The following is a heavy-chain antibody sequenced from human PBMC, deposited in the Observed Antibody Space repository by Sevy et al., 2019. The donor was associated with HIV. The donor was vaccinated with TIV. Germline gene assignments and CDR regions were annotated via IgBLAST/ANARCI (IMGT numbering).Heavy chain of an antibody. CDR1: GFSLSTSGVG. CDR2: IYWNDDK. CDR3: AQTYSSSPAGFFDY. Sequence: SGPTLVSPTQTLTLTCTFSGFSLSTSGVGVGWIRQPPGKALEWLGLIYWNDDKRYSPSLKSRLTITKDTSKNQVVLTMTNMDPVDTATYYCAQTYSSSPAGFFDYWGQGTLVTVSS. J-gene: IGHJ4*02. V-gene: IGHV2-5*01. D-gene: IGHD6-13*01.